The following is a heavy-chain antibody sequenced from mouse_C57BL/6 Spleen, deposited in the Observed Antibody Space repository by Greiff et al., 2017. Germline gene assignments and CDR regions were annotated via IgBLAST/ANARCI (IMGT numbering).Heavy chain of an antibody. J-gene: IGHJ1*03. CDR3: AREQGRGYIDV. Sequence: EVQLVESGGGLVKPGGSLKLSCAASGFTFSDYGMHWVRQAPEQGLEWVAYISSGSSTIYYADTVKGRFTISRDNAKTTLFLQMTSLRSEDTDMYYCAREQGRGYIDVWGTGTTVTVSS. V-gene: IGHV5-17*01. CDR1: GFTFSDYG. CDR2: ISSGSSTI. D-gene: IGHD4-1*01.